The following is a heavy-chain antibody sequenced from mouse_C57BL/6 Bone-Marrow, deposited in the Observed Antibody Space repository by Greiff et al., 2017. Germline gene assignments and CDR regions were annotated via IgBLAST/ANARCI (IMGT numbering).Heavy chain of an antibody. J-gene: IGHJ1*03. CDR2: INPGSGGT. V-gene: IGHV1-54*01. CDR3: ASLLPWYFDV. D-gene: IGHD1-1*01. Sequence: QVQLQQSGAELVRPGTSVKVSCKASGYAFTNYLIEWVKQRPGQGLEWIGVINPGSGGTNYNEKFKGKATLTADKSSSTAYMQLSSLTSEDSAVYFCASLLPWYFDVWGTGTTVTVSS. CDR1: GYAFTNYL.